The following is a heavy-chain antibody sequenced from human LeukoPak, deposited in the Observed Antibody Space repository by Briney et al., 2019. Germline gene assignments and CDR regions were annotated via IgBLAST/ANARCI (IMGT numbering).Heavy chain of an antibody. Sequence: SETLSLTCTVSGGSISSYYWSWIRQPAGKGLEWLGRIYTSGRTNYNPSLNSRVTMSVDTSKNQFSLKLSSVTAADTAVYYCARDPSRYPLDHWGQGTLVTVSS. CDR2: IYTSGRT. V-gene: IGHV4-4*07. CDR1: GGSISSYY. D-gene: IGHD1-1*01. CDR3: ARDPSRYPLDH. J-gene: IGHJ4*02.